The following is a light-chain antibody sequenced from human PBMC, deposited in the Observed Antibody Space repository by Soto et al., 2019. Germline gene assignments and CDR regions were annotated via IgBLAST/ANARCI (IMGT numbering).Light chain of an antibody. CDR2: DNN. CDR3: GTWDTSLSAVV. Sequence: QSVLTQPPSVSAAPGQKVTISCSGSSPNIGNNYVSWYQHLPGTAPKPLIYDNNERPSGIPDRFSGSKSGTSATLGITGLQTGDEADYYCGTWDTSLSAVVFGGGTKLTVL. V-gene: IGLV1-51*01. CDR1: SPNIGNNY. J-gene: IGLJ2*01.